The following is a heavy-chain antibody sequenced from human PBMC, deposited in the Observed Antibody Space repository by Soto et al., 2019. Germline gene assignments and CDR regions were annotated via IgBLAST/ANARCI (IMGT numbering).Heavy chain of an antibody. CDR3: ARIEKGGDRDGYNLGFYHPYYYGMDV. CDR1: GYSFTSYW. V-gene: IGHV5-51*01. CDR2: IYPGDSDT. J-gene: IGHJ6*02. D-gene: IGHD5-12*01. Sequence: GESLKISCKGSGYSFTSYWIGWVRQMPGKGLEWMGIIYPGDSDTRYSPSFQGQVTISADKSISTAYLQWSSLKASDTAMYYCARIEKGGDRDGYNLGFYHPYYYGMDVWGQGTTVTVSS.